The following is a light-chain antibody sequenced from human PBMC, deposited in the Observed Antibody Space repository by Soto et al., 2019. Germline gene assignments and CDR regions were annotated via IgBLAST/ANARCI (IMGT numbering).Light chain of an antibody. CDR2: KAS. CDR1: QTISSW. Sequence: DIPLTQSPSTLSGSVGDRINIXCRASQTISSWLAWYQQKPGKAPKLLIYKASTLKSGVPSRFSGSGSGTEFTLTISSLQPDDFATYYCQHYNSYSEAFGQGTKV. J-gene: IGKJ1*01. CDR3: QHYNSYSEA. V-gene: IGKV1-5*03.